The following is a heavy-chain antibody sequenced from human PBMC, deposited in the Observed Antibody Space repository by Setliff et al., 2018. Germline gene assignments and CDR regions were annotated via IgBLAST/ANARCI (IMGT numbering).Heavy chain of an antibody. CDR1: GFTFSSYW. CDR3: ARDSLGSYYNVYYYYYYYMDV. D-gene: IGHD3-10*01. V-gene: IGHV3-7*01. Sequence: PGGSLRLSCAASGFTFSSYWMGWVRQAPGKGLEWVANINQDGSEKYYVDSVRGRFTISRDNAKNSLYLQMNSLRADDAAVYFCARDSLGSYYNVYYYYYYYMDVWGKGTTVTVSS. CDR2: INQDGSEK. J-gene: IGHJ6*03.